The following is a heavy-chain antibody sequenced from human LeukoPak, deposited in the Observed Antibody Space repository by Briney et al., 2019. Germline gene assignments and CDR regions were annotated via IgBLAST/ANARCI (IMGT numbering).Heavy chain of an antibody. V-gene: IGHV3-7*01. CDR3: ARDIVGPTD. J-gene: IGHJ4*02. CDR1: GFTFTNYW. Sequence: GGSLRLSCAASGFTFTNYWMSWVRQAPGKGLEWVANIDQDGSEKYFVASVKGRFTISRDNAKNSLYLQMNNERAEDTAVYYCARDIVGPTDWGQGTLVTVSS. D-gene: IGHD1-26*01. CDR2: IDQDGSEK.